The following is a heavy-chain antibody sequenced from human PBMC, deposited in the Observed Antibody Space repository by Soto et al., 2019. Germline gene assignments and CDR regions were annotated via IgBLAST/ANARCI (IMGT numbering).Heavy chain of an antibody. V-gene: IGHV3-33*01. D-gene: IGHD1-1*01. J-gene: IGHJ4*02. CDR3: ARDALFVDNALDH. CDR1: GFSFSAHG. CDR2: INDGSQE. Sequence: QVQLVESGGGVVRPGTSLRLSCAATGFSFSAHGMHWVRQAPGKGLEWLAVINDGSQEGYADSVRGRFTISRDNARNSLYLQMDNLRAQDSALYYCARDALFVDNALDHWGQGTLVTVSS.